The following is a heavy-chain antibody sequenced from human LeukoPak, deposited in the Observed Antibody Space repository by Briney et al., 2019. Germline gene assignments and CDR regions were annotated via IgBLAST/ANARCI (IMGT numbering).Heavy chain of an antibody. CDR2: ISGSGGST. D-gene: IGHD5-12*01. J-gene: IGHJ6*02. V-gene: IGHV3-23*01. CDR1: GFTFSSYA. CDR3: AKEEGEWLWSRYYYYYGMDV. Sequence: GGSLRLPCAASGFTFSSYAMSWVRQAPGKGLEWVSAISGSGGSTYYADSVKGRFTISRDNSKNTLYLQMNSLRAEDTAVYYCAKEEGEWLWSRYYYYYGMDVWGQGTTVTVSS.